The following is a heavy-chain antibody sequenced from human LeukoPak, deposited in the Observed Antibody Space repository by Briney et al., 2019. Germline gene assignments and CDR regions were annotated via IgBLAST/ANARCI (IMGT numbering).Heavy chain of an antibody. CDR1: GGSFSGYY. CDR3: ASRIVGATDYYYYMDV. J-gene: IGHJ6*03. V-gene: IGHV4-34*01. D-gene: IGHD1-26*01. Sequence: SETLSLTCAVYGGSFSGYYWSWIRQPPGKGLEWIGEINHSGSTNYNPSLKSRVTISVDTYKNQFSLKLSSVTAADTAVYYCASRIVGATDYYYYMDVWGKGTTVTVSS. CDR2: INHSGST.